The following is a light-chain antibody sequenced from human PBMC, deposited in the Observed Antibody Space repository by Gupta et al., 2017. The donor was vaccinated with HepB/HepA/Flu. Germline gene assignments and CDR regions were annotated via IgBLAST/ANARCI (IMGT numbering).Light chain of an antibody. J-gene: IGKJ4*01. CDR3: QQRSSWPLT. CDR2: DAS. V-gene: IGKV3-11*01. Sequence: EIVLTQSPATLSLSPGERATLSCRASQSVSSYLAWYQQKPCQAPRLLIYDASGRATGIPARFSGSGSGTDFTLTISSLEPEDFAVYYCQQRSSWPLTFGGGTKVEIK. CDR1: QSVSSY.